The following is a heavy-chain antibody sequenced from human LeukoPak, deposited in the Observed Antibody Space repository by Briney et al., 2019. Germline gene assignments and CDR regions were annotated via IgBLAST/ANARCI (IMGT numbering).Heavy chain of an antibody. J-gene: IGHJ4*02. D-gene: IGHD3-9*01. CDR3: AKDGGLTGDNYFDH. V-gene: IGHV3-30*18. CDR2: ISKHGTNK. Sequence: PGGSLRLSCESSGFTFFSYGMHWVRQTPGKGLEWVAVISKHGTNKFYADSLKGRVTISRDDSKNTIYPHMNTLRPEDSGNYYCAKDGGLTGDNYFDHWGLGILVTVSS. CDR1: GFTFFSYG.